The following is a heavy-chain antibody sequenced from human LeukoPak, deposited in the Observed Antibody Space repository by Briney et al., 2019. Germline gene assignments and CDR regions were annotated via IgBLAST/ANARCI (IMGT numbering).Heavy chain of an antibody. CDR3: ARPMVRGALSWFDP. CDR1: GFTFSSYW. Sequence: PGGSLRLSCAASGFTFSSYWMHWVRQAPGKGLVWVSHINSDGSSTSYADSVKGRFTISRDNAKNTLYLQMNSLRAEDTAVYYCARPMVRGALSWFDPWGQGTLVTVSS. D-gene: IGHD3-10*01. CDR2: INSDGSST. V-gene: IGHV3-74*01. J-gene: IGHJ5*02.